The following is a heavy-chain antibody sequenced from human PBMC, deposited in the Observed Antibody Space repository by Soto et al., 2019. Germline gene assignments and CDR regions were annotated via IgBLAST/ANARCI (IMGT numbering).Heavy chain of an antibody. CDR3: AKAKIKRYASELDY. Sequence: GGSLRLSCAACGFTFSSYAMSWVRQAPGKGLEWVSAISGSGGSTYYADSVKGRFTISRDNSKNKLYLQMNSLRAEDTAVYYCAKAKIKRYASELDYWGQGTLVTVSS. V-gene: IGHV3-23*01. D-gene: IGHD2-2*01. CDR2: ISGSGGST. J-gene: IGHJ4*02. CDR1: GFTFSSYA.